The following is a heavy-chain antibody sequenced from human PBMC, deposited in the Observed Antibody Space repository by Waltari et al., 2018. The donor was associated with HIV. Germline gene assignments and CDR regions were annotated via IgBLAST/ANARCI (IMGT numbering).Heavy chain of an antibody. Sequence: EVQLVESGGGPVKPGESLRLSCVTSGFIFNSYSMNWVRQAPGKGQGWVAFISSSGNLNQYADSVKGRFTIARDNAENSLYLQMNGLRAEDTAIYYCARDSRGSTWSLNWFDPWGQGTLVTVSS. CDR3: ARDSRGSTWSLNWFDP. CDR1: GFIFNSYS. CDR2: ISSSGNLN. D-gene: IGHD6-6*01. V-gene: IGHV3-21*02. J-gene: IGHJ5*02.